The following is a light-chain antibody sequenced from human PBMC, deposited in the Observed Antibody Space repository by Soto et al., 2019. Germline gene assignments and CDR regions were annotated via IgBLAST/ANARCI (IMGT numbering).Light chain of an antibody. Sequence: QSALTQPPSASGSLGQSVTISCTGTSSDVGAYNYVSWYQQHPGKAPKLMISGVSERPSGVPDRFSGSKSGNTASLTVSGLQAEDEADYYCSSYAGSDNWVFGGGTKVTVL. CDR1: SSDVGAYNY. J-gene: IGLJ2*01. V-gene: IGLV2-8*01. CDR3: SSYAGSDNWV. CDR2: GVS.